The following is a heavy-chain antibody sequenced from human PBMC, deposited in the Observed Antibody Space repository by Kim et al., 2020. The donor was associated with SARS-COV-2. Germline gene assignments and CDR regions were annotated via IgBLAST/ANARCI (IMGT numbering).Heavy chain of an antibody. CDR1: GYSFSSPYSFTSAYY. V-gene: IGHV4-38-2*02. D-gene: IGHD5-12*01. CDR3: ARGALVATHFDF. CDR2: VYHGGTT. Sequence: SETLSLTCTVSGYSFSSPYSFTSAYYWAWIRQPPGKGLEWIGSVYHGGTTYYNPSLDNRVTISGATSNNQFSLRLSSVTAADTAVYYCARGALVATHFDFWGQGTLVTVSS. J-gene: IGHJ4*02.